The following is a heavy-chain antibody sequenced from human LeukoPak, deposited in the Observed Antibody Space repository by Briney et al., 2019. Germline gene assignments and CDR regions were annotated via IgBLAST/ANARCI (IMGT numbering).Heavy chain of an antibody. CDR3: ATDPDSSGYYYPIFDY. CDR2: ISYDGSNK. CDR1: GFTFSSYA. V-gene: IGHV3-30-3*01. D-gene: IGHD3-22*01. J-gene: IGHJ4*02. Sequence: QPGGSLRLSCAASGFTFSSYAMHWVRQAPGKGLVWVAIISYDGSNKYYADSVKGRFTISSDNSKNTLYLQINSLRAEDTAVYYCATDPDSSGYYYPIFDYWGQGTLVTVSS.